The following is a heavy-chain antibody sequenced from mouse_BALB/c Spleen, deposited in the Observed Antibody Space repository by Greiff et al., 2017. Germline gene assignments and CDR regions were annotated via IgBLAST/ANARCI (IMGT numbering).Heavy chain of an antibody. CDR2: ISSGGSYT. D-gene: IGHD1-1*01. CDR3: AREGGSYYYFDV. Sequence: EVMLVESGGGLVKPGGSLKLSCAASGFTFSSSAMSWVRQSPEKRLEWVAEISSGGSYTYYPDTVTGRFTISRDNAKNTLYLEMSSLRSEDTAMYYCAREGGSYYYFDVWGAGTTVTVSS. CDR1: GFTFSSSA. J-gene: IGHJ1*01. V-gene: IGHV5-9-4*01.